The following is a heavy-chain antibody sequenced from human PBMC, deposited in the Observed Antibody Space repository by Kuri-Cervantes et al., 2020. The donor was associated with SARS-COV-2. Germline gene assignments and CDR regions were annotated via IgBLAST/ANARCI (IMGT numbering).Heavy chain of an antibody. CDR3: ARARLVGAVIFDY. CDR1: GGSISSYY. V-gene: IGHV4-59*01. D-gene: IGHD1-26*01. J-gene: IGHJ4*02. CDR2: IYYSGST. Sequence: SETLSLTCTVSGGSISSYYWSWIRQPPGKGLEWIGYIYYSGSTNYNPSLKSRVTISVDTSKNQFSLKLSSVTAAGTGVYYCARARLVGAVIFDYWGQGTLVTVSS.